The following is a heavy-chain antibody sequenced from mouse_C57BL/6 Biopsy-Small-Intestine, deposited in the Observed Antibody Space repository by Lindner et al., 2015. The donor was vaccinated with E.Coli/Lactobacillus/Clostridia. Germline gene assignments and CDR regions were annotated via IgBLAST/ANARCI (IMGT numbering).Heavy chain of an antibody. CDR3: VRGDYGGAMDY. CDR1: GYTFTFYP. CDR2: FHPYNDDT. D-gene: IGHD2-4*01. V-gene: IGHV1-47*01. J-gene: IGHJ4*01. Sequence: VQLQESGAELVMPGASVKMSCKASGYTFTFYPIEWVKQNHEKSLEWIGSFHPYNDDTKYNEKFKGKATLTVEKSSTTVYLELSRLTSDDSADYYCVRGDYGGAMDYWGQGTSVTVSS.